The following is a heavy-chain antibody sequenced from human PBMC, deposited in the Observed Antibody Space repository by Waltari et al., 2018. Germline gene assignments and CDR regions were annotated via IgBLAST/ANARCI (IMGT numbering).Heavy chain of an antibody. J-gene: IGHJ4*02. Sequence: QVQLQESGPGLVKPSETLSPTCTVSGCPLSSYSCSWFRPPPGKGLGWSGYIHYGGSTNYTPPHKRPVTISIDTSKNRFSRKVSCVTAADRAGYYGGGEGGWGELHRGWDYWGQGTLVTVSS. CDR2: IHYGGST. CDR1: GCPLSSYS. V-gene: IGHV4-59*01. CDR3: GGEGGWGELHRGWDY. D-gene: IGHD1-7*01.